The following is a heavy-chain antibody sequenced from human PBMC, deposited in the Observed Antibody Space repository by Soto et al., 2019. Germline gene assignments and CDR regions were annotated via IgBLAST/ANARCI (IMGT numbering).Heavy chain of an antibody. CDR1: GFTVRTNY. Sequence: EVQLVESGGGLIQPGGSLRLSCAASGFTVRTNYVSWVRQAPEKGLEWVSVIYRDGSTYYADSVKGRLTISRANSKKTVYLQMKSLRSEDTAVSYCARVASYYDSSAYFDPWGHGNVVTVSS. D-gene: IGHD3-22*01. V-gene: IGHV3-53*01. CDR3: ARVASYYDSSAYFDP. J-gene: IGHJ4*01. CDR2: IYRDGST.